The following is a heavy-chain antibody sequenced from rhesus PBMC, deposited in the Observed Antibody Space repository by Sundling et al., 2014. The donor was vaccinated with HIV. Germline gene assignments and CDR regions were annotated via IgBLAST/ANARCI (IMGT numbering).Heavy chain of an antibody. CDR2: ITSGGDSS. Sequence: EVQLVESGGGLVQPGGSLRLSCAVSGFTFSNYGMFWVRQAPGKGLEWISGITSGGDSSYYADSVKGRFIVSRDNSKNTLSLQMNSLRPEDTAVYYCASSGHLDFWGQGVLVTVSS. D-gene: IGHD5-24*01. V-gene: IGHV3S42*01. CDR1: GFTFSNYG. CDR3: ASSGHLDF. J-gene: IGHJ4*01.